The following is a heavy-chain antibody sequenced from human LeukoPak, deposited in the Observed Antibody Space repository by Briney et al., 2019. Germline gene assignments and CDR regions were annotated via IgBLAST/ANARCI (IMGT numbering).Heavy chain of an antibody. V-gene: IGHV3-7*01. D-gene: IGHD2-15*01. Sequence: GSLRLSFVASGFTFSNPWMGWVPQAPGKGPEWVANIKQDESKTYYVDSVKGRFTISRDNAKNSLYLQINSLRAEDTAVYYCARETSLYCRGNDYYWAFDRWGQGTLVTVSS. CDR1: GFTFSNPW. CDR2: IKQDESKT. CDR3: ARETSLYCRGNDYYWAFDR. J-gene: IGHJ5*02.